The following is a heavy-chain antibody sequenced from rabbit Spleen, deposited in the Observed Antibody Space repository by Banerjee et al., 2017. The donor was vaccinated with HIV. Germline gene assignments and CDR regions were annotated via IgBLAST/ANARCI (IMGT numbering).Heavy chain of an antibody. CDR1: GFSFSSNW. Sequence: LEESGGGLVKHGGTLTLTCTVSGFSFSSNWICWVRQAPGKGLEWIACIDTYDGDTDYANWPKGRFTISKTSSTTVTLRMTSLTAADTATYFCARNYVNAFDPWGPGTLVTVS. J-gene: IGHJ2*01. V-gene: IGHV1S45*01. D-gene: IGHD1-1*01. CDR2: IDTYDGDT. CDR3: ARNYVNAFDP.